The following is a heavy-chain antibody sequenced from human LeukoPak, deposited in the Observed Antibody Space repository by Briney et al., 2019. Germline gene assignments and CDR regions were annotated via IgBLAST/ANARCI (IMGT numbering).Heavy chain of an antibody. CDR2: ISGSGGST. D-gene: IGHD6-13*01. J-gene: IGHJ3*02. CDR3: AREGSSWYLENDAFDI. Sequence: GGSLRLSCAASGFTFSSYAMSWVRQAPGKGLEWVSAISGSGGSTYYADSVKGRFTISRDNSKNTLYLQMNSLRAEDTAVYYCAREGSSWYLENDAFDIWGQGTMVTVSS. V-gene: IGHV3-23*01. CDR1: GFTFSSYA.